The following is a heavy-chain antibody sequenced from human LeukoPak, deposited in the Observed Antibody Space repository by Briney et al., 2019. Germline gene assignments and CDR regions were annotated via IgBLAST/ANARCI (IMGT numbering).Heavy chain of an antibody. V-gene: IGHV3-21*01. Sequence: GGTLRLSCAASGVTFSRYSMNGVREAPGKGVEWGSSICISTTSIYYAASVKGRFTISRTSAKTSLYLQMTSRRAEDTAVYYCARDSRGKLTRDSVDYWGQGTLLTVSS. CDR1: GVTFSRYS. CDR2: ICISTTSI. J-gene: IGHJ4*02. CDR3: ARDSRGKLTRDSVDY. D-gene: IGHD7-27*01.